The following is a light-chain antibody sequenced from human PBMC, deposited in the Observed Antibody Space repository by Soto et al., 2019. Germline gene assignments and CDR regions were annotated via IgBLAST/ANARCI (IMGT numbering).Light chain of an antibody. CDR1: QSLVYSDGNTY. CDR3: LQGTLWPYT. CDR2: KVS. J-gene: IGKJ2*01. Sequence: DVVMTQSPLSLPVTLGQPASISCKSSQSLVYSDGNTYLTWFQQRPGQSPRRLIYKVSNRDSGVPDRFSGSGSGTDFTLKISSVEAEAVGVYYCLQGTLWPYTFGQGTKLEIK. V-gene: IGKV2-30*01.